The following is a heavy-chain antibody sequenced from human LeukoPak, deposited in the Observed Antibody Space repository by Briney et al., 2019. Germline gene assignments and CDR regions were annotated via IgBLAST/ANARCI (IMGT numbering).Heavy chain of an antibody. Sequence: GGSLRLSCAASGFTFSDYYMSWIRQAPGKGLEWVSYISSSGSTIYYADSVKGRFTISRDNAKNSLYLQMNSLRAEDTAVYYCARDCSSTSCYSTLDYWGQGTLVTVSS. CDR3: ARDCSSTSCYSTLDY. V-gene: IGHV3-11*04. CDR1: GFTFSDYY. J-gene: IGHJ4*02. D-gene: IGHD2-2*01. CDR2: ISSSGSTI.